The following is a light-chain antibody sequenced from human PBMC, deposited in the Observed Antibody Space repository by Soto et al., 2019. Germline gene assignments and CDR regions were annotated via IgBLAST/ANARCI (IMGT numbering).Light chain of an antibody. J-gene: IGKJ5*01. CDR3: QQRSN. CDR2: GAS. Sequence: EFVLTQSPGTLSLSPGERATLSCRASQTVRNNYLAWYQQKPGQAPRLLIYGASSRATGIPDRFSGSGSGTDFTLTISSLEPEDFAVYYCQQRSNFGQGTRLEI. CDR1: QTVRNNY. V-gene: IGKV3D-20*02.